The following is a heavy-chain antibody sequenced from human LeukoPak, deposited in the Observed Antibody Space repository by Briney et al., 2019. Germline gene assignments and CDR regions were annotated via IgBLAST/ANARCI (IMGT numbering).Heavy chain of an antibody. CDR2: IYYSGST. CDR1: GASISSYY. D-gene: IGHD6-13*01. V-gene: IGHV4-59*12. CDR3: ARGQGSSWPYFDY. Sequence: SETLSLTCTVSGASISSYYWSWIRQPPGKGLEWIGSIYYSGSTYYNPSLKSRVTISVDTSKNQFSLKLSSVTAADTAVYYCARGQGSSWPYFDYWGQGTLVTVSS. J-gene: IGHJ4*02.